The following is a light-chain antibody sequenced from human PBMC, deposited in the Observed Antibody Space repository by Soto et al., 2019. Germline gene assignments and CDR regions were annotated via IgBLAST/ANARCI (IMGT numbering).Light chain of an antibody. J-gene: IGLJ2*01. CDR2: DHD. CDR3: GTWESYLSVGV. CDR1: GSNIGSNS. V-gene: IGLV1-51*01. Sequence: QPVLTQPPSVSAAPGQTVTISCSGRGSNIGSNSVSWYQQVPGTAPKLLLYDHDKRPSGIPDRFFGSKSGTSATLGIAGLQTADEADYYCGTWESYLSVGVFGGGTKVTVL.